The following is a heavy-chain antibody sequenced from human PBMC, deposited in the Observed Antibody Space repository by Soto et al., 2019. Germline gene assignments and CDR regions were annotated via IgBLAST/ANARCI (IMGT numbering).Heavy chain of an antibody. CDR2: IHSDGSST. Sequence: EVQLVESGGGLVRPGGSLRLSCAASGFTFSYYWMHWVRQAPGKGLVWVSRIHSDGSSTTYADFVKGRFIISRDNARNTVDLQMNSVRVGETAVYYCARGDRGAFDLWGQGPVVTVSS. CDR1: GFTFSYYW. D-gene: IGHD3-10*01. V-gene: IGHV3-74*01. CDR3: ARGDRGAFDL. J-gene: IGHJ3*01.